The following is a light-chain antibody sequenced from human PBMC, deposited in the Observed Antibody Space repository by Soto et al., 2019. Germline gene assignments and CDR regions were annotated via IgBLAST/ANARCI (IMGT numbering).Light chain of an antibody. CDR1: QTVSSN. CDR2: DAS. J-gene: IGKJ1*01. CDR3: QQYNNWPWT. Sequence: EIVMTQSPATLSVSPGERGTLSCRASQTVSSNLAWYQQKPGQAPRLLIYDASTRATGIPVRFSGSGSGTEFTLTISSLQSEDFAVYYCQQYNNWPWTFGQGTKVDIK. V-gene: IGKV3-15*01.